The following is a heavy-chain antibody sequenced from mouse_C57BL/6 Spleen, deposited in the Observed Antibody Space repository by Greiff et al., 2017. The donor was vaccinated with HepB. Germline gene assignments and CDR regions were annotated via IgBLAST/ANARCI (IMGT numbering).Heavy chain of an antibody. CDR2: IYPGDGDT. CDR3: ARNYYGSSYFDY. Sequence: VQLQQSGPELVKPGASVKISCKASGYAFSSSWMNWVKQRPGKGLEWIGRIYPGDGDTNYNGKFKGKATLTADKSSSTAYMQLSSLTSEDSAVYFCARNYYGSSYFDYWGKGTTLTVSS. CDR1: GYAFSSSW. J-gene: IGHJ2*01. D-gene: IGHD1-1*01. V-gene: IGHV1-82*01.